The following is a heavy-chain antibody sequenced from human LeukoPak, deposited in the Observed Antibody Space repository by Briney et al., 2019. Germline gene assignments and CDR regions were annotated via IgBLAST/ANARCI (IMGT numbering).Heavy chain of an antibody. CDR3: ARPMEGITGTTGAFDI. CDR1: GGTFSSYA. V-gene: IGHV1-69*01. J-gene: IGHJ3*02. D-gene: IGHD1-20*01. CDR2: IIPIFGTA. Sequence: GASVKVSCKASGGTFSSYAISWVRQAPGQGLEWTGGIIPIFGTANYAQKFQGRVTITADESTSTAYMELSSLRSEDTAVYYCARPMEGITGTTGAFDIWGQGTMVTVSS.